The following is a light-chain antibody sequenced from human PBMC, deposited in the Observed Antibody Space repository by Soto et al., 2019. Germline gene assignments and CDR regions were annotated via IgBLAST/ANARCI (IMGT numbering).Light chain of an antibody. Sequence: EIVLTQSPATLSLSPGERATLSCRASQSVSSYLAWYQQKPGQAPRLLIYDASNRATGIPARFSGSGSGTDFTLTFSSLEPEDFAVYYCQQRSNWLWTFGQGTKVEIK. CDR3: QQRSNWLWT. CDR1: QSVSSY. J-gene: IGKJ1*01. CDR2: DAS. V-gene: IGKV3-11*01.